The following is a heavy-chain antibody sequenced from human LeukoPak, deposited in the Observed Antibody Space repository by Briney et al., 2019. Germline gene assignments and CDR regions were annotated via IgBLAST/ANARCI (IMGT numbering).Heavy chain of an antibody. CDR3: AKEANPQAAFDY. J-gene: IGHJ4*02. CDR2: ISGGGGST. Sequence: PGGSLRLSCAASGFTFSSYGMSWVRQAPGKGLEWVSGISGGGGSTYHADSVKGRFTISRDNSKNTLYLQMNSLRVEDTAVYYCAKEANPQAAFDYWGQGTLVTVSS. CDR1: GFTFSSYG. V-gene: IGHV3-23*01. D-gene: IGHD6-25*01.